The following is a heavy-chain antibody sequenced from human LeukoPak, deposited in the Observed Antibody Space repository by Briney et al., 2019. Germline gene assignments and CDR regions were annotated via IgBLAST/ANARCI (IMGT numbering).Heavy chain of an antibody. J-gene: IGHJ6*03. CDR2: ISSSSIYT. V-gene: IGHV3-21*01. CDR3: ARRIPYSSSWFAYYYYYYMDV. D-gene: IGHD6-13*01. Sequence: GGSLRLSCAASGFTFSRYSMIWVRQAPGKGLEWVSSISSSSIYTYYADSVKGRFTISRDNAKKSLYLQMNSLRAEDTAVYYCARRIPYSSSWFAYYYYYYMDVWGKGTTVTVSS. CDR1: GFTFSRYS.